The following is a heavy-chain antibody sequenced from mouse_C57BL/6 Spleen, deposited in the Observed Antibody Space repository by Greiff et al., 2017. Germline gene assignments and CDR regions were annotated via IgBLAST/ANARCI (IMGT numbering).Heavy chain of an antibody. CDR2: IWWDDDK. D-gene: IGHD2-4*01. CDR3: ARISPYDYDVGGYYFDY. Sequence: QVTLKVSGPGILQPSQTLSLTCSFSGFSLSTFGMGVGWIRQPSGKGLEWLAHIWWDDDKYYNPALKSRLTISKDTSKNQVFLKIANVDTADTATYYCARISPYDYDVGGYYFDYWGQGTTLTVSS. J-gene: IGHJ2*01. V-gene: IGHV8-8*01. CDR1: GFSLSTFGMG.